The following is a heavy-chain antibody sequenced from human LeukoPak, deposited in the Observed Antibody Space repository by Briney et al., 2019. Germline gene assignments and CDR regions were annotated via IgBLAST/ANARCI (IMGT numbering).Heavy chain of an antibody. CDR3: ARGGNYAPFDY. Sequence: GGSLRLSCVASGFTFSNHWMNWLRLAPGKGLEWVANIKPDGSEKNYVDSVKGRFTISRDNAQSSLFLQMNSLRPDDTAIYYCARGGNYAPFDYWGQGALVAVSS. CDR1: GFTFSNHW. J-gene: IGHJ4*02. D-gene: IGHD1-26*01. V-gene: IGHV3-7*03. CDR2: IKPDGSEK.